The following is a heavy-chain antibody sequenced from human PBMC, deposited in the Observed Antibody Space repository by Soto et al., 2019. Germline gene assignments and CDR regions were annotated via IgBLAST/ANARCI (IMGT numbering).Heavy chain of an antibody. V-gene: IGHV3-21*01. J-gene: IGHJ6*03. Sequence: GGSLRLSCAASGFTFSSYSMNWVRQAPGKGLEWVSSISSSSSYIYYADSVKGRFTISRDNAKNSLYLQMNSLRAEDTAVYYCAREMVTTIFGVAKHMGYYMDVWGKGTTVTVSS. D-gene: IGHD3-3*01. CDR2: ISSSSSYI. CDR3: AREMVTTIFGVAKHMGYYMDV. CDR1: GFTFSSYS.